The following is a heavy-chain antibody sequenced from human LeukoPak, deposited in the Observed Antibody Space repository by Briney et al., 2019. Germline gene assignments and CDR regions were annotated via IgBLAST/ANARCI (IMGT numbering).Heavy chain of an antibody. J-gene: IGHJ4*02. V-gene: IGHV4-30-4*07. Sequence: SQTLSLTCAVSGGSISSGGYSWSWIRQPPGKGLEWIGYIYYSGSTYYNPSLKSRVTISVDTSKNQFSLKLSSVTAADTAVYYCARGFRARDVNFDYWGQGTLVTVSS. CDR1: GGSISSGGYS. CDR2: IYYSGST. D-gene: IGHD3-10*01. CDR3: ARGFRARDVNFDY.